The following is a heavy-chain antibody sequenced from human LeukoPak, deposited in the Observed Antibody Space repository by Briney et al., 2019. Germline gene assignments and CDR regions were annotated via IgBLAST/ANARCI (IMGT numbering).Heavy chain of an antibody. Sequence: GGTLRHSCAASGFTFTSYGMSWVRQAPGKGLEWISAISGSGGSTYYADSVKGRFTISRDNFKNTLYLQVNSLGAEDTALYYCAKLASGSYIIDYWGQGTLVTVSS. V-gene: IGHV3-23*01. CDR3: AKLASGSYIIDY. CDR1: GFTFTSYG. CDR2: ISGSGGST. J-gene: IGHJ4*02. D-gene: IGHD1-26*01.